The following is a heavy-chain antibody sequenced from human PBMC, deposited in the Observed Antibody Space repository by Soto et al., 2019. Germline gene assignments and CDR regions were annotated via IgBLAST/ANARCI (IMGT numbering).Heavy chain of an antibody. J-gene: IGHJ4*01. D-gene: IGHD4-17*01. V-gene: IGHV1-69*04. CDR2: VIPILGVA. CDR1: GGYYSSYT. Sequence: GASVKVSCKASGGYYSSYTITWVRQAPGQGLEWMGRVIPILGVANYAQKFQGKVTITADKSTSTAYMELSSLRSDDSAVYYCARESVGDYPVLDDWGQGTLVTVSS. CDR3: ARESVGDYPVLDD.